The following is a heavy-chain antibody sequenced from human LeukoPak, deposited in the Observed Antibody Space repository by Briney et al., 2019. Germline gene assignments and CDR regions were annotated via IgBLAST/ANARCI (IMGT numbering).Heavy chain of an antibody. D-gene: IGHD4-17*01. V-gene: IGHV3-21*01. J-gene: IGHJ3*02. Sequence: PGGSLRLSCAASGFTFSSYSMNWVRQAPGKGLEWVSSISSSSSYIYYADSVKGRFTISRDNAKNSLYLQMNSLRAEDTAVYYCARDRWGDYPSDAFDIWGQGTMVTVSS. CDR2: ISSSSSYI. CDR3: ARDRWGDYPSDAFDI. CDR1: GFTFSSYS.